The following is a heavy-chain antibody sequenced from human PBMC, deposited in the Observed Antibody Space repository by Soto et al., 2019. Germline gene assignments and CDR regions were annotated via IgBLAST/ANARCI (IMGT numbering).Heavy chain of an antibody. V-gene: IGHV5-51*01. CDR3: AASLFYYGMDV. CDR1: GYTFTNYW. CDR2: IYPGDSDT. J-gene: IGHJ6*02. Sequence: PGESLKISCKGSGYTFTNYWIGWVRQMPGKGPEWMGIIYPGDSDTKYNPSFQGQVTISADKSITTTYLQWSSLKASDTAIYYCAASLFYYGMDVWGPGTTVTVSS.